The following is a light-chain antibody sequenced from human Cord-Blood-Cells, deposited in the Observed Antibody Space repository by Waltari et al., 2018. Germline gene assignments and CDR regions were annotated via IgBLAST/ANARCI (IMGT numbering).Light chain of an antibody. CDR2: EVS. CDR3: CSYAGSSTYV. J-gene: IGLJ1*01. V-gene: IGLV2-23*02. CDR1: SSDVGCYNL. Sequence: QSALTQPASVSGSPGQSITIPCTGTSSDVGCYNLVSWYQQHPGKAPKLMIYEVSKRPSGVSNRFSGSKSGNTASLTISGLQAEDEADYYCCSYAGSSTYVFGTGTKVTVL.